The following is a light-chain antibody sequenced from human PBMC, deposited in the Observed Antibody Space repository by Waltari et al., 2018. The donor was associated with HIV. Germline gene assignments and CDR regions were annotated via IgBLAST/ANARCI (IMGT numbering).Light chain of an antibody. Sequence: QSALTQPASVSGSPGQSLTIPCTGTSCALVSWYQQHPGKAPKVMIYEVSKRPSGVSNRFSGSKSGNTASLTISGLQAEDEADYYCCSYAGSSTWVFGGGTKLTVL. CDR1: SCAL. CDR3: CSYAGSSTWV. J-gene: IGLJ3*02. CDR2: EVS. V-gene: IGLV2-23*02.